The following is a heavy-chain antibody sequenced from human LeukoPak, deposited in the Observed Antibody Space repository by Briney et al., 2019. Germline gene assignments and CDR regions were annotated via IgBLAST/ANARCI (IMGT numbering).Heavy chain of an antibody. Sequence: SVKVSCKASGYTFTSYGISWVRQAPGQGLEWMGGIIPIFGTANYAQKFQGRVTITADESTSTAYMELSSLRSEDTAVYYCARQGEMATTDYWGQGTLVTVSS. CDR2: IIPIFGTA. J-gene: IGHJ4*02. CDR3: ARQGEMATTDY. V-gene: IGHV1-69*13. CDR1: GYTFTSYG. D-gene: IGHD5-24*01.